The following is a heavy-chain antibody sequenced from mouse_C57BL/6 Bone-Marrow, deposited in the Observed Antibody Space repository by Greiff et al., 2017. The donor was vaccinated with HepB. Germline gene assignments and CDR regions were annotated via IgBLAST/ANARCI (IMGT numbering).Heavy chain of an antibody. Sequence: EVKLVDSGGGLVQSGRSLRLSCATSGFTFSDFYMEWVRQAPGKGLEWIAASRNKANDYTTEYSASVKGRFIVSRDTSQSILYLQMNALRAEDTAIYYCARDDGYYGAMDYWGQGTSVTVSS. CDR1: GFTFSDFY. V-gene: IGHV7-1*01. J-gene: IGHJ4*01. CDR3: ARDDGYYGAMDY. D-gene: IGHD2-3*01. CDR2: SRNKANDYTT.